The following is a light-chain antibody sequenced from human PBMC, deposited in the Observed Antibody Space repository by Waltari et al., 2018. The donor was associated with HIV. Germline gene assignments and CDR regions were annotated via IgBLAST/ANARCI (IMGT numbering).Light chain of an antibody. CDR1: SSDIGGSNY. V-gene: IGLV2-8*01. J-gene: IGLJ3*02. Sequence: QSALTQPPSASGSPGQPITISCTGTSSDIGGSNYVSWYQQHPGKAPKLMIYEVSKRPSGVPDRFFGSKSGNTASRTVSGLQAEDEAEYYCSSFADNNKVVFGGGTKMTVL. CDR3: SSFADNNKVV. CDR2: EVS.